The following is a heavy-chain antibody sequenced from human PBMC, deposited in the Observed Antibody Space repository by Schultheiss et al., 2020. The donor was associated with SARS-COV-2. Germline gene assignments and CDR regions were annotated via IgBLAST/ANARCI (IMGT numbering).Heavy chain of an antibody. CDR3: TTDSAGYYNSIDY. J-gene: IGHJ4*02. Sequence: GGSLRLSCAASGFTFSNVWMSWVRQTSGKGLEWVGRVKSKADGETTDYAAPVKGRFTISRDDSKNTLYLQMNSLKTEDTAVYYCTTDSAGYYNSIDYWGQGTLVTVSS. CDR1: GFTFSNVW. V-gene: IGHV3-15*01. D-gene: IGHD3-9*01. CDR2: VKSKADGETT.